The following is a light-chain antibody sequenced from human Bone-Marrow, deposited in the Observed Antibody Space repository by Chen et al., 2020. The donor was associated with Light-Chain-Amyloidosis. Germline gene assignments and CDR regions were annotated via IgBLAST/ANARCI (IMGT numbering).Light chain of an antibody. CDR3: QSADSSGTYEVI. CDR2: RDT. Sequence: SYELTQPPSVSVSPGQTARITCSGDDLPTKYAYWYQQKTGQAPVLVIHRDTERPSGISERFSGSSSGTTATLTISGVLAEDEADYHCQSADSSGTYEVIFGGGTKLTVL. CDR1: DLPTKY. V-gene: IGLV3-25*03. J-gene: IGLJ2*01.